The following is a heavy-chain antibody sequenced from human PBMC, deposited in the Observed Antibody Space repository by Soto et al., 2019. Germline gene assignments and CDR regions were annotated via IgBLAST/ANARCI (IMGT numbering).Heavy chain of an antibody. CDR1: GGSFSGYY. J-gene: IGHJ5*02. CDR3: ARGLYYYDSSGYYNWFDP. V-gene: IGHV4-34*01. D-gene: IGHD3-22*01. Sequence: PSETLSLTCAVYGGSFSGYYWSWIRQPPGKGLEWIGEINHSGSTNYNPSLKSRVTISVDTSKNQFSLKLSSVTAADTAVYYCARGLYYYDSSGYYNWFDPWGQGTLVTVSS. CDR2: INHSGST.